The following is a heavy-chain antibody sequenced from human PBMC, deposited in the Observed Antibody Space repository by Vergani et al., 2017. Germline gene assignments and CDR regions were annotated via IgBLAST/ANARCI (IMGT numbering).Heavy chain of an antibody. CDR1: GGSISSSSYY. V-gene: IGHV4-39*01. D-gene: IGHD3/OR15-3a*01. Sequence: QLQLQESGPGLVKPSETLSLTCTVSGGSISSSSYYWGWIRPPPGKWLEWIGSIQYSGSTYYNPSLKSRVTISVDPSKNQFSLKLSSVTAADTAVYYCARHGYDDLCFDYWGQGTLVTVSS. J-gene: IGHJ4*02. CDR3: ARHGYDDLCFDY. CDR2: IQYSGST.